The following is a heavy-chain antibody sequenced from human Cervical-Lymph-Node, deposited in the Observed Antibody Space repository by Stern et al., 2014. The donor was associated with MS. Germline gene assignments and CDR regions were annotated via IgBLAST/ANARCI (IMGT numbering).Heavy chain of an antibody. CDR3: AKERAHADWGFDS. Sequence: QVQLGQSGGGVVQPGRPLKLSCAASRFTFSSCGMHWVRQAPGKGLEWVAVISAGGSLQYYADSVKGRFTISRDNTKNTLYLQIDSLRAEDTGVYYCAKERAHADWGFDSWGQGTLVTVSS. CDR2: ISAGGSLQ. J-gene: IGHJ4*02. D-gene: IGHD3-9*01. CDR1: RFTFSSCG. V-gene: IGHV3-30*18.